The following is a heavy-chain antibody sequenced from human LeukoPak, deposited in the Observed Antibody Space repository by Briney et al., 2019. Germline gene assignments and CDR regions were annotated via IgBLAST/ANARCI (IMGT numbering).Heavy chain of an antibody. J-gene: IGHJ6*03. CDR3: ARDPIWDCSSTSCSLGGGDYYYYMDV. D-gene: IGHD2-2*01. CDR1: GGTFSSYA. Sequence: ASVKVSCKASGGTFSSYAISWVRQAPGQGLEWMGGIIPIFGTANYAQKFQGRVTITTDESTSTAYMELSSLRSEDTAVYYCARDPIWDCSSTSCSLGGGDYYYYMDVWGKGTMVTVSS. CDR2: IIPIFGTA. V-gene: IGHV1-69*05.